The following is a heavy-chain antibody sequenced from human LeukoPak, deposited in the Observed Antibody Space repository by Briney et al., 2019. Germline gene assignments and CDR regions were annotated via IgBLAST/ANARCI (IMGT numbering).Heavy chain of an antibody. D-gene: IGHD6-13*01. Sequence: ASVKVSCKASGYTFTSYDINWVRQATGQGLEWMGWMNPNSGNTGYAQKFQGRVTITRNTSISTAYMELSSLRSEDTAVYYCAREWRPGEQQLVRSYYYYYMDVWGKGTTVTVSS. J-gene: IGHJ6*03. V-gene: IGHV1-8*03. CDR1: GYTFTSYD. CDR2: MNPNSGNT. CDR3: AREWRPGEQQLVRSYYYYYMDV.